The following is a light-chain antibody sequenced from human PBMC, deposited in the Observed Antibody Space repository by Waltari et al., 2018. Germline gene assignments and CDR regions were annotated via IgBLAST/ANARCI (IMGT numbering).Light chain of an antibody. Sequence: DIQMTQSPSSLSASVGGSVTITCRASQNIRSYLNWYQQKPGMAPKLLIYPASTLLGGVPSRFSGSGSGTEFTLTISSLQLEDFATYYCQQSYSTPFTFGPGTKVDIE. CDR1: QNIRSY. J-gene: IGKJ3*01. V-gene: IGKV1-39*01. CDR2: PAS. CDR3: QQSYSTPFT.